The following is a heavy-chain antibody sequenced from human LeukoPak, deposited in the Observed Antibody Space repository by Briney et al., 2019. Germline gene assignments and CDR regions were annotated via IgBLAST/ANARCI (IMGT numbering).Heavy chain of an antibody. CDR1: GLTFTDAW. J-gene: IGHJ4*02. V-gene: IGHV3-53*01. Sequence: SGGSLRLSCVVDGLTFTDAWMSWIRQAPGKGLEWVSFIYTTGRTHDSDSVKGRFTISRDSSKNTLYLQMNSLRAEDTAVYYCARRAGDYSHPYDYWGQGTLVTVSS. CDR3: ARRAGDYSHPYDY. CDR2: IYTTGRT. D-gene: IGHD3-22*01.